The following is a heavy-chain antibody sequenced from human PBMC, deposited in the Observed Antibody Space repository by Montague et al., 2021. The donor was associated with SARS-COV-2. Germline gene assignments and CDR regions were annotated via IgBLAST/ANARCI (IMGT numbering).Heavy chain of an antibody. D-gene: IGHD4-23*01. CDR2: IYYSGGS. CDR1: GASISTGSDY. J-gene: IGHJ5*02. CDR3: ARDRGDFDGGNSARFDP. V-gene: IGHV4-39*02. Sequence: SETLSLTCTVSGASISTGSDYWTWIRQRPGRGLEWIGSIYYSGGSTYNPSLKSRVTISVDTSENHFSLTLSSVTASDTAVYYCARDRGDFDGGNSARFDPWGQGTLVTVSS.